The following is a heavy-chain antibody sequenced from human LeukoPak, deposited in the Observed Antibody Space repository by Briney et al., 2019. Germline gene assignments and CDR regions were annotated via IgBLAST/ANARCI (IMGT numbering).Heavy chain of an antibody. Sequence: GESLKISCKGSGYRFTSYWISWVRQMPGKGLEWMGRIDPSDSYTNYSPSFQGHVTISADKSISTAYLQWSSLKASDTAMYYCASSYPRYSSSLNTNWGQGTLVTVSS. J-gene: IGHJ4*02. CDR2: IDPSDSYT. V-gene: IGHV5-10-1*01. CDR1: GYRFTSYW. CDR3: ASSYPRYSSSLNTN. D-gene: IGHD6-13*01.